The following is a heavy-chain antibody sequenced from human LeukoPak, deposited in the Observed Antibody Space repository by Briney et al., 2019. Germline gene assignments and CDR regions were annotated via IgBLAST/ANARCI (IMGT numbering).Heavy chain of an antibody. CDR1: GFTFSSYA. CDR3: AKIGYVAMWYFDL. D-gene: IGHD2-15*01. J-gene: IGHJ4*02. V-gene: IGHV3-23*01. Sequence: GGSLRLSCAASGFTFSSYAMSWVRQAPGKGLEWVSAISGSGGSTYYADSVKGRFTISRDNSKNTLYLQMNSLRAEDTAIYYCAKIGYVAMWYFDLWGQGTLVTVSS. CDR2: ISGSGGST.